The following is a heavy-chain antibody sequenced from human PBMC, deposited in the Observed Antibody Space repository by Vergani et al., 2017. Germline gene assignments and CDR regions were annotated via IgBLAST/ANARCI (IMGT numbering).Heavy chain of an antibody. CDR1: GFTFSSYS. V-gene: IGHV3-23*01. CDR2: LSASDRRT. CDR3: AKVGRSEVAGTFGAFDI. D-gene: IGHD6-19*01. Sequence: EVQLLESGGGLVQPGRSLRLSCEASGFTFSSYSMNWVRQAPGKGLEWVSTLSASDRRTHYADSVKGRFTISRDNSKNTLFLHMNSLRPEDTAVYYCAKVGRSEVAGTFGAFDIWGQGTMVTVSS. J-gene: IGHJ3*02.